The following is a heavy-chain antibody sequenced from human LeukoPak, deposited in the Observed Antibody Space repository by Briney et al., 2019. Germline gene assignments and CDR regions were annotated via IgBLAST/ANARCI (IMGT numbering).Heavy chain of an antibody. J-gene: IGHJ4*02. D-gene: IGHD3-10*01. V-gene: IGHV3-21*01. CDR1: GFTYSSYS. Sequence: GGSPRLSCAASGFTYSSYSMNWVRQAPGKGLEWVSSISASSSYIYYADSVKGRFTISRDNAKNSLYLQMNSLRAEDTAVYYCASEPNYYGSGSYSPYPTYWGQGTLVTVSS. CDR2: ISASSSYI. CDR3: ASEPNYYGSGSYSPYPTY.